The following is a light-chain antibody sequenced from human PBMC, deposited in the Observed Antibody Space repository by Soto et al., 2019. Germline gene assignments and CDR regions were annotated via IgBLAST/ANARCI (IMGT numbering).Light chain of an antibody. CDR3: ISYTSSSTWV. J-gene: IGLJ3*02. Sequence: QSALTQPASVSGSPGQSITISCTGTSSDVGGYNYVSWYQQHPGKAPKLMIYEVSNRPSGVSDRFSGSRSGNTASLTISGLQAEDESDYYCISYTSSSTWVFGGATQLTVL. CDR1: SSDVGGYNY. CDR2: EVS. V-gene: IGLV2-14*01.